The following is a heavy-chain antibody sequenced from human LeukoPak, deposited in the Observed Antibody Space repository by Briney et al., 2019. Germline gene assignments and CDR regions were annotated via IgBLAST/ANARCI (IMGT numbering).Heavy chain of an antibody. CDR1: GGSMSSYY. V-gene: IGHV4-4*07. CDR3: ARVEYSSSLYYYYYYGMDV. J-gene: IGHJ6*02. Sequence: SETLSLTCTVSGGSMSSYYWSFIRQPAGKGLEWIGRIHTSWTTYYNPSLKSRVTMSVDTSRNQFSLRLTSVTAADTAVYYCARVEYSSSLYYYYYYGMDVWGQGTTVTVSS. D-gene: IGHD6-6*01. CDR2: IHTSWTT.